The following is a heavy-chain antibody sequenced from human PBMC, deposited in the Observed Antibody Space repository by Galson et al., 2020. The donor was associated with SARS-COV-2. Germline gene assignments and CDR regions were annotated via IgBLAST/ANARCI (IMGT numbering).Heavy chain of an antibody. Sequence: SETLSLTCPVSGCPISSSSYSWGWIRQPPGKGRAWIGSLYYSGSTYYNPSLTSRVTISVDTSKNQFSLKLSSVTAAHPAVYSCARGNCSGGSCYHGFGPWGQGTLVTGSS. V-gene: IGHV4-39*07. D-gene: IGHD2-15*01. J-gene: IGHJ5*02. CDR3: ARGNCSGGSCYHGFGP. CDR2: LYYSGST. CDR1: GCPISSSSYS.